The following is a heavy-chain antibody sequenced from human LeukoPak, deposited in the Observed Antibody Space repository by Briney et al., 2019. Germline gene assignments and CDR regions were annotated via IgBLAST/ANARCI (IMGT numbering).Heavy chain of an antibody. CDR2: IRYDGSNK. J-gene: IGHJ4*02. CDR1: GFTFSSYG. Sequence: GGSLRLSCAASGFTFSSYGMHWVRQAPGKGLEWVAFIRYDGSNKYYADSVKGRFTISRDNSKNTLYLQMNSLRAEDTAVYYCAKDSSVYYYDSRNCDYWGQGTLVIVSS. V-gene: IGHV3-30*02. CDR3: AKDSSVYYYDSRNCDY. D-gene: IGHD3-22*01.